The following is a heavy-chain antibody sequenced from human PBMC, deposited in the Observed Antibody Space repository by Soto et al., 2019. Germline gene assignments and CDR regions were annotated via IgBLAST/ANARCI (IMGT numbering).Heavy chain of an antibody. D-gene: IGHD3-10*01. CDR2: INHSGST. V-gene: IGHV4-34*01. CDR3: ARARYYGSGSYEDY. CDR1: GGSLSGYY. J-gene: IGHJ4*02. Sequence: PSETLSLTCAVYGGSLSGYYWSWIRQPPGKGLEWIGEINHSGSTNYNPSLKSRVTISVDTSKNQFSLKLSSVTAADTAVYYCARARYYGSGSYEDYWGQGTLVTVSS.